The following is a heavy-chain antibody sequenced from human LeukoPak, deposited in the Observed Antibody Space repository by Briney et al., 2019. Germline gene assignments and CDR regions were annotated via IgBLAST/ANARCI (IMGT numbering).Heavy chain of an antibody. CDR2: IWYDGSNE. CDR1: GFNFRGYG. Sequence: GGSLRLSCAASGFNFRGYGMHWVRQAPGKGLEWVALIWYDGSNEDYADSVKGRFSISRDNSKNTLYLQMNGLRADDTAVYYCASFDGDYFFDYWGQGVMVTVSS. V-gene: IGHV3-33*01. J-gene: IGHJ4*02. D-gene: IGHD4-17*01. CDR3: ASFDGDYFFDY.